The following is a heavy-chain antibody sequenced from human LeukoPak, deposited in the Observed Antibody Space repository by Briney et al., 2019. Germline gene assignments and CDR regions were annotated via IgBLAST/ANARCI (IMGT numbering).Heavy chain of an antibody. CDR2: ISSSSSYI. Sequence: PGGSLRLSCAASGFTFSSYSMNWVRQAPGKGPECVSSISSSSSYIYYADSVKGRFTISRDNAKNSLYLQMNSLRAEDTAVYYCARVRVLGEDYYYYGMDVWGQGTTVTVSS. J-gene: IGHJ6*02. V-gene: IGHV3-21*01. CDR3: ARVRVLGEDYYYYGMDV. D-gene: IGHD3-3*02. CDR1: GFTFSSYS.